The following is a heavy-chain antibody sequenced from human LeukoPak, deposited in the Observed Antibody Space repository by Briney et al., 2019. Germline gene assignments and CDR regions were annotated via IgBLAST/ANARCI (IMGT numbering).Heavy chain of an antibody. CDR2: INHSGST. D-gene: IGHD3-3*01. CDR1: GGSFSGYY. J-gene: IGHJ4*02. V-gene: IGHV4-34*01. CDR3: ARARYYDFWSGISQGYYFDY. Sequence: SETLSLTCTVYGGSFSGYYWSWIRQPPGKVLEWIGEINHSGSTNYNPSLKSRVTISVDTSKNQFSLKLSSVTAADTAVYYCARARYYDFWSGISQGYYFDYWGQGTLVTVSS.